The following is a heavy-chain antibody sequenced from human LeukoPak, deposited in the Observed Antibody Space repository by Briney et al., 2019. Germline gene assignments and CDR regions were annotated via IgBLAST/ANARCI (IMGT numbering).Heavy chain of an antibody. CDR3: ARGRDYDILTGTLNWFDP. CDR1: AGSISSGDYY. J-gene: IGHJ5*02. CDR2: IYYSGST. D-gene: IGHD3-9*01. V-gene: IGHV4-30-4*08. Sequence: SQTLSLTCTVSAGSISSGDYYWSWIHQPPGKRLQWIGSIYYSGSTYYNPSLKSRVTISVDTSKNQFSLKLSSVTAADTAVYYFARGRDYDILTGTLNWFDPWGQGTLVTVSS.